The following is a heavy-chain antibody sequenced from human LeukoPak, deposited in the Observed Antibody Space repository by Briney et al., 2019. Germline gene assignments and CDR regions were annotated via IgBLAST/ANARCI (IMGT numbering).Heavy chain of an antibody. D-gene: IGHD3-10*01. CDR2: IYYSGST. CDR1: GGSISSSRDY. CDR3: ARLDYYGSGNYYNPRVDY. Sequence: PSETLSLTCTVSGGSISSSRDYWAWLRQPPGKGLEWIANIYYSGSTYYSPSLKSRVTISVDTSKNQFSLKLSSVTAADTAVYYCARLDYYGSGNYYNPRVDYWGQGTLVTVSS. J-gene: IGHJ4*02. V-gene: IGHV4-39*01.